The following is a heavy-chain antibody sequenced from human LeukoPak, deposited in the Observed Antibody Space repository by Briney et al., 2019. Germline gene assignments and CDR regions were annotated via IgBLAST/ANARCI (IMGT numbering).Heavy chain of an antibody. V-gene: IGHV3-30*18. J-gene: IGHJ4*02. CDR1: GFTFSSYG. Sequence: GGSLRLSCAASGFTFSSYGMPWVRQAPGKGLQWVAVISYDGSNKYYADSVKGRFTISRDNSKNTLYLQMNSLRAEDTAVYYCAKVKGNWGQGTLVTVSS. CDR3: AKVKGN. CDR2: ISYDGSNK.